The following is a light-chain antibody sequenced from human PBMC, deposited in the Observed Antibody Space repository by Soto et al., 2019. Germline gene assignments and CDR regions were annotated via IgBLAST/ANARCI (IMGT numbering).Light chain of an antibody. CDR3: SSYAGSNNLV. CDR2: EVS. CDR1: SSDVGGYNY. V-gene: IGLV2-8*01. Sequence: QSALTQPPSASGSPGQSVTISCTGTSSDVGGYNYVSWYQQHPGKAPKLMIYEVSKRPSGVPDRFSGSKSGNTASLTVSGLQAEEEADYYCSSYAGSNNLVFGTGIKLNVL. J-gene: IGLJ1*01.